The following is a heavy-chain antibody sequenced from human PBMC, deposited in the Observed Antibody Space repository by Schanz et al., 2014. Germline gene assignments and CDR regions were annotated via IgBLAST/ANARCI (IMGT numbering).Heavy chain of an antibody. J-gene: IGHJ4*02. Sequence: QVQLVDSGGGLVKPGGSLRLSCAASGFTFSDYYMTWIRQAPGKGLEWVSDISDSGDSTHYADSVKGRFTISRDNAKNALFLQMNSLSAEDTAVYYCAKVAPAATYRDSWGLGTLVTVSS. V-gene: IGHV3-11*04. CDR3: AKVAPAATYRDS. CDR2: ISDSGDST. CDR1: GFTFSDYY. D-gene: IGHD2-2*01.